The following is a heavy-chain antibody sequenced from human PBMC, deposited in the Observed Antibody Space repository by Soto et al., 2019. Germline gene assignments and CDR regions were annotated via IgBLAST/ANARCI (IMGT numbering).Heavy chain of an antibody. Sequence: GGSLRLSCAASGFTFSSYWMHWVRQAPGKGLVWVSRVNTDGSSTSYADSVKGRFTISRDNAKDTLYLQMNSLRAEDTAVYYCARLSGSYYPSGAFDIWGQGTMVTVSS. CDR1: GFTFSSYW. CDR2: VNTDGSST. V-gene: IGHV3-74*01. CDR3: ARLSGSYYPSGAFDI. D-gene: IGHD1-26*01. J-gene: IGHJ3*02.